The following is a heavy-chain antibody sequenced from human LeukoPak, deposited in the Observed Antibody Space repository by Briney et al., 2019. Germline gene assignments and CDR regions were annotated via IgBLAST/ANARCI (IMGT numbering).Heavy chain of an antibody. Sequence: PSETLSLTCTVSGGSIRSYYWSWVRQPPGKGLEGMGYIYYSGSTNYNPALKGRGTISVDMHMNQFSLKLSSVTAADRAVYYCESGGVYGSFFDYWGQGTLVTVS. V-gene: IGHV4-59*01. D-gene: IGHD3-16*01. CDR2: IYYSGST. J-gene: IGHJ4*02. CDR3: ESGGVYGSFFDY. CDR1: GGSIRSYY.